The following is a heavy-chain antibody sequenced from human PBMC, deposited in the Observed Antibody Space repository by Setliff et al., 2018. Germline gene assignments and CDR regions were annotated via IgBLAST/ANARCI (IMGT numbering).Heavy chain of an antibody. CDR1: GFTFSNYE. J-gene: IGHJ4*02. D-gene: IGHD3-16*01. CDR3: ARDQGSYGYRAFDS. CDR2: ISSRSTTI. Sequence: GSLRLSCAASGFTFSNYEMNWVRQAPGKGLEWVSYISSRSTTIRYADSVKGRFTISRDNAKNSLYLQMNSLRVEDTAVYYCARDQGSYGYRAFDSWGQGALVTVSS. V-gene: IGHV3-48*03.